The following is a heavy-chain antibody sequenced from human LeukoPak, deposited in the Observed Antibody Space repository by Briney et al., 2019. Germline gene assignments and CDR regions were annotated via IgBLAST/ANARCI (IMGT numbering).Heavy chain of an antibody. CDR2: IYYSGST. V-gene: IGHV4-39*07. CDR1: GGSISSSSYY. D-gene: IGHD3-10*01. J-gene: IGHJ5*02. CDR3: ARAMVRGIVGWAPFELSNWFDP. Sequence: PSETLSLTCTVSGGSISSSSYYWGWIRQPPGKGLEWIGSIYYSGSTYYNPSLKSRVTMSVDTSKNQFSLKLNSVTAADTAVYYCARAMVRGIVGWAPFELSNWFDPWGQGTLVTVSS.